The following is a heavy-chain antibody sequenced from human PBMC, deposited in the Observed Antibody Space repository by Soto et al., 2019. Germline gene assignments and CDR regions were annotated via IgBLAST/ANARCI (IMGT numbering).Heavy chain of an antibody. CDR3: ARDGGYCSGGSCYWFDP. Sequence: SETLSLTCAVSGGSISSSNWWSWVRQPPGKGLEWIGEIYHSGSTNYNPSLKSRVTISVDKSKNQFSLKLSSVTAADTAVYYCARDGGYCSGGSCYWFDPWGQGTQVTVSS. D-gene: IGHD2-15*01. V-gene: IGHV4-4*02. J-gene: IGHJ5*02. CDR2: IYHSGST. CDR1: GGSISSSNW.